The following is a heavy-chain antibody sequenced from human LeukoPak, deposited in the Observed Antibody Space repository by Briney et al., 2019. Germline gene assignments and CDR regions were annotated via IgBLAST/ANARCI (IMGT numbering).Heavy chain of an antibody. CDR3: ATTRAPSNGRVLYYMDV. J-gene: IGHJ6*03. D-gene: IGHD2-2*01. Sequence: GGSLRLSCAASGFSFSSYSMNWVRQAPGKGLEWFSSIMSSSSNIYYADSVKDRFTISRDNAKNSLYLQMNSLRAEDTAVYYCATTRAPSNGRVLYYMDVWGKGTTVTVSS. CDR1: GFSFSSYS. CDR2: IMSSSSNI. V-gene: IGHV3-21*01.